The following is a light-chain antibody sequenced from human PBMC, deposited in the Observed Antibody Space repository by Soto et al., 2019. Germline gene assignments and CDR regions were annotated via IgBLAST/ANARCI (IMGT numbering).Light chain of an antibody. CDR1: QGIRND. V-gene: IGKV1-6*01. CDR2: AAS. Sequence: AIQMTHAPSSLSASVVDRVTITCRASQGIRNDLGWYQQKPGKAPELLIYAASSLQSGVPSRLSGSGSGTDFTLTISSLQPEDFATYYCLQDNNYPQTFGQGTKVDIK. CDR3: LQDNNYPQT. J-gene: IGKJ1*01.